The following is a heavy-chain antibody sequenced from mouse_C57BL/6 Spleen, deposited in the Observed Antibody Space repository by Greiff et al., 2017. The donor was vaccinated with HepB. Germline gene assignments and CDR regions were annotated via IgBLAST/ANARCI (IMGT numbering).Heavy chain of an antibody. CDR2: INYDGSST. CDR3: ARELGRDYAMDY. J-gene: IGHJ4*01. V-gene: IGHV5-16*01. D-gene: IGHD4-1*01. Sequence: EVMLVESEGGLVQPGSSMKLSCTASGFTFSDYYMAWVRQVPEKGLEWVANINYDGSSTYYLDSLKSRFIISRDNAKNILYLQMSSLKSEDTATYYCARELGRDYAMDYWGQGTSVTVSS. CDR1: GFTFSDYY.